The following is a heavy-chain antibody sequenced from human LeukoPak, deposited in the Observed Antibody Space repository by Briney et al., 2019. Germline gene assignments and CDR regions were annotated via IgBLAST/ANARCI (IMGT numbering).Heavy chain of an antibody. CDR1: GFTFSSYA. Sequence: ASVKVSCKASGFTFSSYAMSWVRQAPGKGLEWVSAISGSGGSTYYADSVKGRFTISRDNSKNTLYLQMNSLRAEDTAVYYCAKEGVSSSGWFLPYFDYWGQGTLVTVSS. J-gene: IGHJ4*02. D-gene: IGHD6-19*01. CDR3: AKEGVSSSGWFLPYFDY. CDR2: ISGSGGST. V-gene: IGHV3-23*01.